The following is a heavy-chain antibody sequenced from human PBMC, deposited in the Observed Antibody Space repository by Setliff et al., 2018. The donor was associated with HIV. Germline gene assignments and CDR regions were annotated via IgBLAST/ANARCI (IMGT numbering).Heavy chain of an antibody. Sequence: LSLTCTVSGGSINSHYWSWIRQPPGKGLEWIGYSHYSGSPHYNPSLKSRVTISVDTSKNQFSLKLSSVTAADTAVYYCARATYYDYVWGSPGGMDVWGQGTTVTVSS. V-gene: IGHV4-59*11. D-gene: IGHD3-16*01. CDR2: SHYSGSP. CDR1: GGSINSHY. CDR3: ARATYYDYVWGSPGGMDV. J-gene: IGHJ6*02.